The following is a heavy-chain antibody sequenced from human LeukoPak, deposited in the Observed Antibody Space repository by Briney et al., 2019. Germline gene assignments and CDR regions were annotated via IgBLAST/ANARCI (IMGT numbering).Heavy chain of an antibody. CDR1: GFTFSSYW. CDR3: ARESIAAGANDAFDI. D-gene: IGHD6-13*01. V-gene: IGHV3-7*01. J-gene: IGHJ3*02. CDR2: IRQDGSEK. Sequence: GGSLRLSCAASGFTFSSYWMTWVRQAPGKGLEWVANIRQDGSEKYYVDSVKGRFTTSRDNAKNSLYLQMNSLRAEDTAVYYCARESIAAGANDAFDIWGQGTMVTVSS.